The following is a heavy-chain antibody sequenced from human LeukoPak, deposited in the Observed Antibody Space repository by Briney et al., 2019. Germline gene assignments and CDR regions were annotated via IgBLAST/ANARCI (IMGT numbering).Heavy chain of an antibody. CDR3: ARDSAEGYYYYMDV. J-gene: IGHJ6*03. CDR2: ISYDGSNK. V-gene: IGHV3-30*01. CDR1: GFTFSSYA. Sequence: PGRSLRLSCAASGFTFSSYAMHWVRQAPGKGLEWVAVISYDGSNKYYADSVKGLFTISRDNSKNTLYLQMNSLRAEDTAVYYCARDSAEGYYYYMDVWGKGTTVTVSS.